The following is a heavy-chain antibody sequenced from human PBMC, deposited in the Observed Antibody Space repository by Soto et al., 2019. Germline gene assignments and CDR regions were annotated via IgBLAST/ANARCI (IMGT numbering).Heavy chain of an antibody. Sequence: PSETLSLTCAVSGGSISSGGYSWSWIRQPPGKGLEWIGYIYHSGSTYYNPSLKSRVTISVDRSKNQFSLKLSSVTAADTAVYYCARARGYDYYGMDVWGQGTTVTVSS. J-gene: IGHJ6*02. CDR1: GGSISSGGYS. V-gene: IGHV4-30-2*01. CDR2: IYHSGST. CDR3: ARARGYDYYGMDV.